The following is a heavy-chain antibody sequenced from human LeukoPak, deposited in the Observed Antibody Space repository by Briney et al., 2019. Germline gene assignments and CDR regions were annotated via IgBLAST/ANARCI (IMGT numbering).Heavy chain of an antibody. D-gene: IGHD1-1*01. CDR3: AKDRGATGTTGFDY. Sequence: SGGSLRLSCAASGFTFSSSGMHCVRQAPGKGLEWVALISYDGSNKYYADSVKGRFTISRDNSENTLYLQMDSLRAEDTAVYYCAKDRGATGTTGFDYWGQGTLVTVSS. CDR1: GFTFSSSG. J-gene: IGHJ4*02. CDR2: ISYDGSNK. V-gene: IGHV3-30*18.